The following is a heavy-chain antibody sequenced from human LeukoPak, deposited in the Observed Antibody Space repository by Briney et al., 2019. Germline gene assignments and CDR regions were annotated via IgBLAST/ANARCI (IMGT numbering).Heavy chain of an antibody. D-gene: IGHD1-26*01. Sequence: PSETLSLTCTVSSGSISSSSYYWGWIRQPPGEGLEWIGSIYYSGSTYYIPSLKSRVTISVGTSKNQFSLKLSSVTAADTAVYYCASLRERSYYARGFDYWGQGTLVTVSS. CDR3: ASLRERSYYARGFDY. V-gene: IGHV4-39*01. CDR1: SGSISSSSYY. CDR2: IYYSGST. J-gene: IGHJ4*02.